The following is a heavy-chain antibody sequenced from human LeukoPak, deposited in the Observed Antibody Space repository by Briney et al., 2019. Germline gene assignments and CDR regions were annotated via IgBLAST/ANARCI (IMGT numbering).Heavy chain of an antibody. Sequence: GGSLRLSCAASGFTFSNAWMSWVRQAPGKGLEWVGRIKSKTDGGTTDYAAPVKGRFTISRDDSKNTLYLQMNSLKTEDTAVYYCTTDGYCSGGSCYPNRFDPWGQGTLVTVSS. CDR1: GFTFSNAW. CDR2: IKSKTDGGTT. D-gene: IGHD2-15*01. J-gene: IGHJ5*02. CDR3: TTDGYCSGGSCYPNRFDP. V-gene: IGHV3-15*01.